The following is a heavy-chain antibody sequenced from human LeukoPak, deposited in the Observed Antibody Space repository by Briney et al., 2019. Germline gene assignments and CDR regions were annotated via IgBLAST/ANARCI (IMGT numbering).Heavy chain of an antibody. CDR2: INHSGST. Sequence: SETLSLTCAVYVGSFSGYYWSWIRQPPGKGLEWIGEINHSGSTNYNPSLKSRVTISVDTSKNQFSLKLSSVTAADTAVYYCARGPDCSRTSCPNPYYYYGMDVWGQGTTVTVSS. V-gene: IGHV4-34*01. D-gene: IGHD2-2*01. CDR1: VGSFSGYY. CDR3: ARGPDCSRTSCPNPYYYYGMDV. J-gene: IGHJ6*02.